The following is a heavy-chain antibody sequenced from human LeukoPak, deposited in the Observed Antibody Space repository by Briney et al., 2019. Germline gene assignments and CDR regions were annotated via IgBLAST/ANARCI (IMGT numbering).Heavy chain of an antibody. CDR2: IKQDGSEK. CDR1: GFTFSSYW. CDR3: ARRSHGSGGGYFES. V-gene: IGHV3-7*01. D-gene: IGHD3-10*01. Sequence: GGSLRLSCAASGFTFSSYWMSWVRQAPGKGLEWVANIKQDGSEKYYVDPVKGRFTISRDNAKNSLYLQMNSLRAEDTAVYYCARRSHGSGGGYFESWGQGTLVTVSS. J-gene: IGHJ4*02.